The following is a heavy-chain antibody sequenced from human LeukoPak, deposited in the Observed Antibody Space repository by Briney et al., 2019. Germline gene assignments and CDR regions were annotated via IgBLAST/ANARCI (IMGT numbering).Heavy chain of an antibody. CDR2: IFSGGST. CDR1: GFTVISNY. V-gene: IGHV3-53*01. CDR3: ARGVEGKRSYFDY. D-gene: IGHD5-24*01. J-gene: IGHJ4*02. Sequence: SGGSLRLSCAASGFTVISNYMTWVRQAPGKGLEWVSVIFSGGSTFYADSVKGRFTFSRDNSKNNVYLQMNNLRVEDTAVYYCARGVEGKRSYFDYWGQGTLVTVSS.